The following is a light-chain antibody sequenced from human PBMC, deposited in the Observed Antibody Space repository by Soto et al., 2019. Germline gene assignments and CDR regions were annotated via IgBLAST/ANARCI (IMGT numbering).Light chain of an antibody. CDR1: QNISNY. CDR3: QQRSNWHRT. Sequence: IVFTQSPATLSLSPGKRASLSCRGSQNISNYLICYQQKPGQAPRLLIYDVSNRATGIPARFSGSGSGTDFTLTISSLEPEDFAVYYCQQRSNWHRTFGQGTKVDIK. CDR2: DVS. V-gene: IGKV3-11*01. J-gene: IGKJ1*01.